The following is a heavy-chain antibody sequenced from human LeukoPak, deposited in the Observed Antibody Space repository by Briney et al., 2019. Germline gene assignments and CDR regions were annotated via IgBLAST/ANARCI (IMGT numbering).Heavy chain of an antibody. J-gene: IGHJ4*02. Sequence: PGGSLRLSCAASGFTFSSYWMSWVRQAPGKGLEWVANIKQDGSEKYYVDSVKGRFTISRDNAKNSLYLQMNSLRAEDTAVYYCARAPWYYDSSGSPLDYWGQGTLVTVSS. CDR3: ARAPWYYDSSGSPLDY. D-gene: IGHD3-22*01. CDR2: IKQDGSEK. CDR1: GFTFSSYW. V-gene: IGHV3-7*01.